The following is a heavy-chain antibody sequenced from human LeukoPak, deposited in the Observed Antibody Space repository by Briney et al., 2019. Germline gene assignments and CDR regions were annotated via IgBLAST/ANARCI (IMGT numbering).Heavy chain of an antibody. Sequence: PSETLSLTCTVSGGSISSSSHYWGWIRQPPGKGLEWIGSIYYSGSTYYNPSLKSRVTISVDTSKNQFSLKLSSVTAADTAVYYCARDKNEKDSSGLDYWGQGTLVTVSS. CDR2: IYYSGST. J-gene: IGHJ4*02. CDR3: ARDKNEKDSSGLDY. CDR1: GGSISSSSHY. D-gene: IGHD3-22*01. V-gene: IGHV4-39*07.